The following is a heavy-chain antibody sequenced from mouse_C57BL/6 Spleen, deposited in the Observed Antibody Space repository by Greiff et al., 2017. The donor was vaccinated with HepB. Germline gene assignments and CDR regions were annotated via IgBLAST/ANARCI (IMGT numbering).Heavy chain of an antibody. CDR2: INPNNGGT. V-gene: IGHV1-26*01. Sequence: EVQLQQSGPELVKPGASVKISCKASGYTFTDYYMNWVKQSHGKSLEWIGDINPNNGGTSYNQKFKGKATLTVDKSSSTAYMELRSLTSEDSAVYYGASYGSMAWFAYWGQGTLVTVSA. J-gene: IGHJ3*01. CDR3: ASYGSMAWFAY. D-gene: IGHD1-1*01. CDR1: GYTFTDYY.